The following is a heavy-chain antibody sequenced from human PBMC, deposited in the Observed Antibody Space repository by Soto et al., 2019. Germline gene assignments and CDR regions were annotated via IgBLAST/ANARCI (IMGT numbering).Heavy chain of an antibody. V-gene: IGHV3-72*01. D-gene: IGHD2-8*01. Sequence: EVQLVESGGGLVQPGGSLRLSCVAPGFTFSDHHMDWVRQAPGKGLEWVGRARNKANGYTTAHVASVKGRFTISRDDSTHPLYLQMNSLKTEDTAVYFCARLMGTSFDLWGQGTLVTVSS. CDR2: ARNKANGYTT. CDR3: ARLMGTSFDL. CDR1: GFTFSDHH. J-gene: IGHJ4*02.